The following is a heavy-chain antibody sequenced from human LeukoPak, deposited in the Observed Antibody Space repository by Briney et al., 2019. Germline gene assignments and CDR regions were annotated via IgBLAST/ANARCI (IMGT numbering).Heavy chain of an antibody. CDR2: IYPGDSDT. CDR1: GYTSTTYW. CDR3: ARRLSADAFDI. J-gene: IGHJ3*02. Sequence: GESLKISCKGSGYTSTTYWIGWVRQMPGKGLECMGIIYPGDSDTRHSPSFQGQVTISADKSISTAYLQWSSLKASDTAIYYCARRLSADAFDIWGQGTMVTVSS. V-gene: IGHV5-51*01. D-gene: IGHD2-2*01.